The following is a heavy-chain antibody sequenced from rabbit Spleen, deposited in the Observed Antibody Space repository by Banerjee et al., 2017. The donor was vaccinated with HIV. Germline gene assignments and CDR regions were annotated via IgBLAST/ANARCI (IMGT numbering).Heavy chain of an antibody. V-gene: IGHV1S40*01. J-gene: IGHJ4*01. D-gene: IGHD6-1*01. CDR1: GFSFSYSDY. CDR2: IGVGVTYTT. Sequence: QSLEESGGDLVKPGASLTLTCTASGFSFSYSDYMRWVRQPPGKGPEWIACIGVGVTYTTYYATWAKGRFTISKTSTTVTLQVTSLTAADTATYFCARDVGSYDYIDVYFKLWGQGTLVTVS. CDR3: ARDVGSYDYIDVYFKL.